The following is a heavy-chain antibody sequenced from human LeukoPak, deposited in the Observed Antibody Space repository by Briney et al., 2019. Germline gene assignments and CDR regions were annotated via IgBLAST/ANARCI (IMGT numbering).Heavy chain of an antibody. D-gene: IGHD2-2*01. CDR3: TTGLESQYQLLLDDAFDI. Sequence: PGGSLRLSCAASGFTFSSYAMHWVRQAPGKGLEWVAVISYDGSNKYYADSVKGRFTISRDNSKNTLYLQMNSLKTEDTAVYYCTTGLESQYQLLLDDAFDIWGQGTMVTVSS. CDR2: ISYDGSNK. J-gene: IGHJ3*02. CDR1: GFTFSSYA. V-gene: IGHV3-30-3*01.